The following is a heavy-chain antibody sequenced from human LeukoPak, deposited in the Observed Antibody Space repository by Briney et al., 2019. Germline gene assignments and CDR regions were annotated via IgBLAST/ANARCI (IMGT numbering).Heavy chain of an antibody. CDR3: AKDGRYCSSTSCSR. V-gene: IGHV3-23*01. J-gene: IGHJ4*02. Sequence: GGSLRLSSAASGFTFTSYAMSWVRQAPGKGLEWVSAISSSGGSTYYADSVKGRFTISRDNSKNTLYLQMNSLRAEDTAIYYCAKDGRYCSSTSCSRWGQGTLVTVSS. D-gene: IGHD2-2*01. CDR1: GFTFTSYA. CDR2: ISSSGGST.